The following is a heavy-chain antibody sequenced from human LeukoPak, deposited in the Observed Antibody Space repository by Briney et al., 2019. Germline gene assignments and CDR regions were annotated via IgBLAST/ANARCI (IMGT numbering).Heavy chain of an antibody. CDR2: IYHSGST. D-gene: IGHD1-7*01. CDR1: GYSISSGYY. V-gene: IGHV4-38-2*01. CDR3: ARQSGNYEYFDY. J-gene: IGHJ4*02. Sequence: SETLSLTCAVSGYSISSGYYWGWIRTPPGKGLEWIGSIYHSGSTYYNPSLKSRVTISVDTSKNQFSLKLSSVTAADTAVYYCARQSGNYEYFDYWGQGTLVTVSS.